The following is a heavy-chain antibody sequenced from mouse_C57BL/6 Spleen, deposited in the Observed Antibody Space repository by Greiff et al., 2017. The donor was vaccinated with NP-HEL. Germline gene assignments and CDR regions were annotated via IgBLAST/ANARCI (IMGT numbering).Heavy chain of an antibody. V-gene: IGHV1-50*01. J-gene: IGHJ2*01. CDR2: IDPSDSYT. D-gene: IGHD4-1*02. CDR3: ARRGPPTGTGDY. CDR1: GYTFTSYW. Sequence: QVQLKQPGAELVKPGASVKLSCKASGYTFTSYWMQWVKQRPGQGLEWIGEIDPSDSYTNYNQKFKGKATLTVDTSSSTAYMQLSSLTSEDSAVYYCARRGPPTGTGDYWGQGTTLTVSS.